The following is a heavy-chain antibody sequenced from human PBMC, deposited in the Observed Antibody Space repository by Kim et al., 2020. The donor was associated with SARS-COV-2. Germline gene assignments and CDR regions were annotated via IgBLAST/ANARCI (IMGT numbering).Heavy chain of an antibody. CDR3: ARVKIGSGSYTDAFDI. V-gene: IGHV3-72*01. D-gene: IGHD3-10*01. Sequence: SVKGRFTISRDDSKNSLYLQMNSLKTEDTAVYYCARVKIGSGSYTDAFDIWGQGTMVTVSS. J-gene: IGHJ3*02.